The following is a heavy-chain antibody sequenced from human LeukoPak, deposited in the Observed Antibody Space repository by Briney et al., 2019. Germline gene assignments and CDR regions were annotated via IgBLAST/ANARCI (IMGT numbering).Heavy chain of an antibody. Sequence: ASVKVSCKASGYTFTSYHMHWVRQAPGQGLEWMGWINPNSGGRNYAQNFQDRVTMTSDTSINTAYMELSRLRSDDTAVYYCATSSGWYAPYDYWGQGTLVTVSS. CDR2: INPNSGGR. CDR3: ATSSGWYAPYDY. CDR1: GYTFTSYH. D-gene: IGHD6-19*01. V-gene: IGHV1-2*02. J-gene: IGHJ4*02.